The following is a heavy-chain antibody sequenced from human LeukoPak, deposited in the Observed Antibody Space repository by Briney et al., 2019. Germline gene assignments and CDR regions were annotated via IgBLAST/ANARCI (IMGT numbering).Heavy chain of an antibody. V-gene: IGHV4-4*07. D-gene: IGHD2-2*01. CDR2: LYPSGST. CDR3: ARDMLHCSRTRCHSIMDV. Sequence: SETLSLTCTVSGGSIRTYYRSWIRQPAGKGLEWIGRLYPSGSTNYNPSLKSRVTMSVDTSKNQFSLRLRSVTAADTAVYYCARDMLHCSRTRCHSIMDVWGKGTTVTISS. CDR1: GGSIRTYY. J-gene: IGHJ6*04.